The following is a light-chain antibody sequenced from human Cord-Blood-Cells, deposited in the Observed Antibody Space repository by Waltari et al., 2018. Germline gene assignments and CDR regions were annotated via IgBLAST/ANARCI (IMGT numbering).Light chain of an antibody. CDR2: SNN. CDR1: SSNIGSNT. V-gene: IGLV1-44*01. J-gene: IGLJ3*02. CDR3: AAWDDSLNGWV. Sequence: QSVLTQPPSASGTPGQRVTISCSGSSSNIGSNTVNWYQQLPGTAPKLLIYSNNQRPSGVPDRFSGSKSGTSASLAISGLQSEEEADEYCAAWDDSLNGWVFGGGTKLTVL.